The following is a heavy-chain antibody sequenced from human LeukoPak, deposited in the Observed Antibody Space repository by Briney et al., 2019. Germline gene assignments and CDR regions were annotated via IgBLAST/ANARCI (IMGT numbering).Heavy chain of an antibody. Sequence: GDSVKVYCKPSGYTFTSYDINRVRQASGPGLQWMGWMNTNSGNTGYAQKFKGRVTMTRNTSICTAYMELSSLRSEDTAVYYCARGNVAEWFGAAYYYYYMDVWGKGTTVTIYS. V-gene: IGHV1-8*01. J-gene: IGHJ6*03. CDR2: MNTNSGNT. D-gene: IGHD3-10*01. CDR3: ARGNVAEWFGAAYYYYYMDV. CDR1: GYTFTSYD.